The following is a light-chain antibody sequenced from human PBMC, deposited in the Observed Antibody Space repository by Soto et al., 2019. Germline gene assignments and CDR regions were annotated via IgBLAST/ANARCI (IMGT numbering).Light chain of an antibody. CDR3: QQFNDGLT. CDR1: QGISSA. CDR2: DAS. J-gene: IGKJ4*01. V-gene: IGKV1D-13*01. Sequence: IQLTQSPSSLSTSVGDRVTISCRASQGISSALAWYQQKPGKAPRLLIYDASSLESGVPSRFSGSGSGTDFTLIISGLQPEDVATYYCQQFNDGLTFGGGTKVEI.